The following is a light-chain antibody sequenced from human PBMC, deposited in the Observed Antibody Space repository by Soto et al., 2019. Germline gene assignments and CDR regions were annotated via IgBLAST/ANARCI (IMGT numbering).Light chain of an antibody. CDR3: QQYYNWPRT. CDR2: GAS. V-gene: IGKV3-15*01. CDR1: QSVSSN. J-gene: IGKJ1*01. Sequence: EIGMTQAPAALSVVPGERATLSCRASQSVSSNLAWYQHKPGQAPRLLTYGASTRATGIPARFSGSVSGTGFPLPHGSLQPEDFAVYYCQQYYNWPRTFGQGTKVAIK.